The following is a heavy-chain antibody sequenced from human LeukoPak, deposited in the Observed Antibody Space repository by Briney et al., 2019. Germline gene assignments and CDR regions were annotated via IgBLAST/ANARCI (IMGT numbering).Heavy chain of an antibody. CDR3: ARGGNYALFDY. CDR2: IYYSGST. D-gene: IGHD4-11*01. V-gene: IGHV4-31*11. Sequence: PSETLSLTCAVYGGSFSGYYWSWIRQHPGKGLKWIGYIYYSGSTYYNPSLKSRVTISVDTSKNQFSLKLSSVTAADTAVYYCARGGNYALFDYWGQGTLVTVSS. J-gene: IGHJ4*02. CDR1: GGSFSGYY.